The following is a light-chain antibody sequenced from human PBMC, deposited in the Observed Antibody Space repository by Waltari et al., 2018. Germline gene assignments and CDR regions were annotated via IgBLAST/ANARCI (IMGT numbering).Light chain of an antibody. CDR3: QQYYSTPWT. CDR1: QSGLYSSNKKNY. Sequence: DIVMTQSPDSLAVSLGERATINCKSSQSGLYSSNKKNYLAWYLQKPGQPPKLLIYWASTRESGVPDRFSGSGSGTDFTLTISSLQAEDVAVYYCQQYYSTPWTFGQGTKVEIK. CDR2: WAS. J-gene: IGKJ1*01. V-gene: IGKV4-1*01.